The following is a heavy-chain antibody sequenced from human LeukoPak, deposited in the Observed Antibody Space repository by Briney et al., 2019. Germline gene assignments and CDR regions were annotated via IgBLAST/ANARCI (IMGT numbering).Heavy chain of an antibody. Sequence: SETLSLTCAVYGGSFSGYYWSWIRQPPGKGLEWIGEINHSGSTNYNPSLKSRVTISVDTSKNQFFLKLSSVTAADTAVYYCARGRRWLRDWGQGTLVTVSS. V-gene: IGHV4-34*01. CDR3: ARGRRWLRD. J-gene: IGHJ4*02. CDR2: INHSGST. D-gene: IGHD5-24*01. CDR1: GGSFSGYY.